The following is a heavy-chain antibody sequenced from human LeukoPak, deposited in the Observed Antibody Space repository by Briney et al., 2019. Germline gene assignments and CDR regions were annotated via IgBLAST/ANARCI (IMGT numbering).Heavy chain of an antibody. CDR2: IYPGDSDT. D-gene: IGHD4-23*01. V-gene: IGHV5-51*01. CDR1: GYNFTDYW. Sequence: GESLKISCKASGYNFTDYWIVWVRQMPGKGLELIGGIYPGDSDTRYSPSLDGQVTISADKSVSTTYLQWSSLQASDTAMYYCARPSSLYGGTSEDYWGQGTLVTVSS. J-gene: IGHJ4*02. CDR3: ARPSSLYGGTSEDY.